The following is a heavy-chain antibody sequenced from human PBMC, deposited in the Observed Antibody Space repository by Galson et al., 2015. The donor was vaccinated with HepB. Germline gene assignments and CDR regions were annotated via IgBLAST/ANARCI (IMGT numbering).Heavy chain of an antibody. D-gene: IGHD5-18*01. V-gene: IGHV1-18*04. J-gene: IGHJ4*01. Sequence: SVKVSCKAFGYSFTNYGISWVRQVPGGGLEWMGWVRWLPGYGDDTNAAWKFQGRLTITTDTSTSTAYMELRSLRSADTAVYYCVRDERRADMGGHGYFDYWGQGTLVTVSS. CDR1: GYSFTNYG. CDR2: VRWLPGYGDDT. CDR3: VRDERRADMGGHGYFDY.